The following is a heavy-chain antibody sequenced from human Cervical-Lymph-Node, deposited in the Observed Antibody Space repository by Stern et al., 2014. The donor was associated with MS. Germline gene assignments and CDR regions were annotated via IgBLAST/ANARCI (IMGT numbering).Heavy chain of an antibody. CDR3: TRFLQSGWSDLFDS. D-gene: IGHD6-19*01. J-gene: IGHJ5*01. CDR1: GSTFSTSW. V-gene: IGHV3-7*01. CDR2: IKRDGRAT. Sequence: EVQLVESGGGLVQPGGSQRLSCVASGSTFSTSWMSWVRQAPGKGLEWVANIKRDGRATYYLDSVKGRFTISRDNAKSSLYLEMNSLRAEDTAVYYCTRFLQSGWSDLFDSWGRGTLVTVSS.